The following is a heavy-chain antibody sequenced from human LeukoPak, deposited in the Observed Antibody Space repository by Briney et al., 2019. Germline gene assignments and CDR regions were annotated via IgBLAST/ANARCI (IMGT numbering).Heavy chain of an antibody. CDR1: GYTFTGYY. V-gene: IGHV1-2*02. CDR3: ARVESGVPAAAHYFDY. J-gene: IGHJ4*02. CDR2: INPNNGGT. Sequence: ASVKVSCKASGYTFTGYYMHWVRQAPGQGLEWMGWINPNNGGTNYAQKFQGRVTMTRDTSISTAYMELSRLRSDDTAVYYCARVESGVPAAAHYFDYWGQGTLVTVSS. D-gene: IGHD2-2*01.